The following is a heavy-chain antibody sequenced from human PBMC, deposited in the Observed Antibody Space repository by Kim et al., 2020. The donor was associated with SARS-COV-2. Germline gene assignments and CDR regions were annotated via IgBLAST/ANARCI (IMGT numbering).Heavy chain of an antibody. D-gene: IGHD3-3*01. Sequence: ASVKVSCKASGYTFTSYAMNWVRQAPGQGLEGMGWINTNTGNPKDVQGFTGRFVFSLHTPVSTAYLQISSLKTEDTAVYYCARGYDLWSCHHGAFDIWGQGTMVTVSS. CDR3: ARGYDLWSCHHGAFDI. CDR2: INTNTGNP. CDR1: GYTFTSYA. J-gene: IGHJ3*02. V-gene: IGHV7-4-1*02.